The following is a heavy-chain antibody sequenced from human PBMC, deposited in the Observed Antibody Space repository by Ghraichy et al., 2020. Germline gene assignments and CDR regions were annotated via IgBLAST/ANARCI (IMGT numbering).Heavy chain of an antibody. J-gene: IGHJ4*02. Sequence: SETLSLTCTVSGGSISSSSYYWGWIRQPPGKGLEWIGSIYYSGSTYYNPSLKSRVTISVDTSKNQFSLKLSSVTAADTAVYYCARLPYSSPPIDYWGQGTLVTVSS. CDR1: GGSISSSSYY. CDR2: IYYSGST. D-gene: IGHD6-13*01. V-gene: IGHV4-39*01. CDR3: ARLPYSSPPIDY.